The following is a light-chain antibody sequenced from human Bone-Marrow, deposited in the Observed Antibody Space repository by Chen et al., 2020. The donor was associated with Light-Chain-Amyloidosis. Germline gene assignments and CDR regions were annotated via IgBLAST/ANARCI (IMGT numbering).Light chain of an antibody. Sequence: EIVWMQPPGTLSSSPGEGANLSCRTSQTISSNYLTWYQQKFGQAPRLLIYGSSSRATGIPDRFTGSGSGTDFTLTINRLEPEDFAMYYCQQYGTSPLTFGGGTKVEIK. CDR3: QQYGTSPLT. V-gene: IGKV3-20*01. CDR1: QTISSNY. CDR2: GSS. J-gene: IGKJ4*01.